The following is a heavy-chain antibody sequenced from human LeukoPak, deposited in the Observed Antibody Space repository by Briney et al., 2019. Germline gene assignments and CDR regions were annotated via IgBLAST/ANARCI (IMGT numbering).Heavy chain of an antibody. V-gene: IGHV1-2*04. Sequence: ASVKVSCKASGYTFTGYYMHWVRQAPGHGLEWMGWINPNSGGTNYAQKFQGWVTMTRDTSISTAYMELSRLRSDDTAVYYCARGRIVVVPAATPAYYFDYWGQGTLVTVSS. CDR2: INPNSGGT. J-gene: IGHJ4*02. CDR3: ARGRIVVVPAATPAYYFDY. CDR1: GYTFTGYY. D-gene: IGHD2-2*01.